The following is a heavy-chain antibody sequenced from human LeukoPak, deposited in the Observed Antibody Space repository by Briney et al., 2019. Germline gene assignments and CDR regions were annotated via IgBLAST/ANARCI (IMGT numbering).Heavy chain of an antibody. J-gene: IGHJ4*02. V-gene: IGHV4-39*07. D-gene: IGHD3-10*01. CDR2: GDYSGGT. Sequence: SETLSLTCTVSGDSFSSVTDCWAWIGQPPWKGLEWIASGDYSGGTYYNPSLKSRVTISVDRSKNQFSLKLSSVTAADTAVYYCAREKEITMVRGDWGQGTLVTVSS. CDR1: GDSFSSVTDC. CDR3: AREKEITMVRGD.